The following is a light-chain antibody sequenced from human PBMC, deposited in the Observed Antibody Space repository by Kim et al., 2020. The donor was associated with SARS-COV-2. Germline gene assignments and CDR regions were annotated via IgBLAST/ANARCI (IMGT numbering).Light chain of an antibody. CDR2: GVT. CDR1: SSDIGGFDY. CDR3: SSYTTIYSYV. V-gene: IGLV2-14*03. J-gene: IGLJ1*01. Sequence: QSLTISCTGTSSDIGGFDYVSWYQQRPGKAPKLLIYGVTHRPSGFPDRFSGSKSGNTASLTISGLQAEDEADYYCSSYTTIYSYVFGTGTKVTVL.